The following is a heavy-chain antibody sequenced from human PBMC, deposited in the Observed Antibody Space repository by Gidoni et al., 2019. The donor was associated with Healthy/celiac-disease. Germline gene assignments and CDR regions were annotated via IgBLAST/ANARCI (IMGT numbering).Heavy chain of an antibody. D-gene: IGHD3-10*01. Sequence: QVQLVESGGGVVQPGRSLRLSCAASGFTFSSYGMHWVRQAPGKGLEWVAVISYDGSNKYYADSVKGRFTISRDNSKNTLYLQMNSLRAEDTAVYYCAKAKITMVRSGCDYWGQGTLVTVSS. V-gene: IGHV3-30*18. J-gene: IGHJ4*02. CDR1: GFTFSSYG. CDR2: ISYDGSNK. CDR3: AKAKITMVRSGCDY.